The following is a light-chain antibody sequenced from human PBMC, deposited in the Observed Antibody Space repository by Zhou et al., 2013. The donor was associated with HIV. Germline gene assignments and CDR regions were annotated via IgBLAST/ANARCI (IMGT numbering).Light chain of an antibody. V-gene: IGKV1D-16*01. CDR1: QGIDNW. CDR2: AAS. CDR3: QQYDSYPWT. J-gene: IGKJ1*01. Sequence: DIQMTQSPSSVSASVGERVIITCRASQGIDNWLAWYQQRPDRAPKSLIFAASNLESGVPSRFSGRGSGTEFTLTISSLQPEDFATYYCQQYDSYPWTFGQGTKVEIK.